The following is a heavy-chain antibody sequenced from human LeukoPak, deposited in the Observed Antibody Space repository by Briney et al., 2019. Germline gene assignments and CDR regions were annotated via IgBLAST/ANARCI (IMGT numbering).Heavy chain of an antibody. Sequence: ASVKVSCKASGGTFSSYTISWVRQAPGQGLEWMGRIIPILGIANYARKFQGRVTITADKSTSAAYMELSSLRSEDTAVYYCARVDSSSSNWGQGTLVTVSS. CDR1: GGTFSSYT. J-gene: IGHJ4*02. CDR2: IIPILGIA. V-gene: IGHV1-69*02. D-gene: IGHD6-13*01. CDR3: ARVDSSSSN.